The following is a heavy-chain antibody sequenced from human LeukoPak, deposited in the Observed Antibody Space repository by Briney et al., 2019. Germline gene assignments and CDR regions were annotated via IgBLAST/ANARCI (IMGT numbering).Heavy chain of an antibody. CDR3: VRGSFGPDI. CDR2: VNNDGGET. Sequence: PGGSLRLSCAASGFAFSGHWMHWVRQAPGKGLVWVSRVNNDGGETIYADSVKGRFSISRDNAKNTLYLQMNSLRDEDTAVYYCVRGSFGPDIWGQGTMVTVSS. V-gene: IGHV3-74*01. CDR1: GFAFSGHW. J-gene: IGHJ3*02. D-gene: IGHD3/OR15-3a*01.